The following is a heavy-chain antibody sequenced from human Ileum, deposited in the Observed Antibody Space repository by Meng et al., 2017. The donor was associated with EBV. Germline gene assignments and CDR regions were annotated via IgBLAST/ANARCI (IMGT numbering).Heavy chain of an antibody. CDR3: ARPIASAGWFDP. Sequence: QIRLTESGPGLVKPSQSLPLTCTVSGGPISSSSYYWGWIRQPPGKGLEWIGSIYYSGRTYYNPSLKSRVTISVDTSKNQFSLKLSSVTAADTAVYYCARPIASAGWFDPWGQGTLVTVSS. D-gene: IGHD6-13*01. V-gene: IGHV4-39*01. CDR2: IYYSGRT. J-gene: IGHJ5*02. CDR1: GGPISSSSYY.